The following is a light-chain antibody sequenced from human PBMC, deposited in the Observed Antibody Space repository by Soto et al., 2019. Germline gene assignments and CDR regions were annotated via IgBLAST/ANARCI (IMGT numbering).Light chain of an antibody. J-gene: IGKJ4*01. CDR1: QSISTW. V-gene: IGKV1-5*03. Sequence: DIQMTQSPSTVSASVGDRVTITCRASQSISTWLAWYQQKPGKAPKLLIYKASNLEGGVPSRFSGSGSGTEFTITINSLQPDDFATYYCQQYNTYPLSFGGGTTVEIK. CDR2: KAS. CDR3: QQYNTYPLS.